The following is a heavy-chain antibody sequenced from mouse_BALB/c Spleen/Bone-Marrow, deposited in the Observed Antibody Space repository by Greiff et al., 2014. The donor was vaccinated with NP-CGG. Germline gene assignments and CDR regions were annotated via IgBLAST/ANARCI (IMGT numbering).Heavy chain of an antibody. CDR1: GYTFTSYD. D-gene: IGHD2-4*01. CDR2: IYPGDGST. Sequence: VQLVESGPELAKPGALVKISCKASGYTFTSYDINWVKQRPGQGLEWIGWIYPGDGSTKYNEKFKGKATLTADKSSSTAYMQLSSLMSENSAVYFCARCLSTRMIRGFDYWGQGTLVTVSA. J-gene: IGHJ3*01. CDR3: ARCLSTRMIRGFDY. V-gene: IGHV1S56*01.